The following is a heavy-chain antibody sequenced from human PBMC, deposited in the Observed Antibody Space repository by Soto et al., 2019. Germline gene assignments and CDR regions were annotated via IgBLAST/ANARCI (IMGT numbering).Heavy chain of an antibody. J-gene: IGHJ6*02. V-gene: IGHV4-34*01. CDR3: ARCGRIAVAGKHYYYYGMDV. D-gene: IGHD6-19*01. Sequence: PSETLSLTCAVYGGSFSGYYWSWIRQPPGKGLEWIGEINHSGSTNYNPSLKSRVTISVDTSKNQFSLKLSSVTAADTAVYYCARCGRIAVAGKHYYYYGMDVWGQATTVTV. CDR2: INHSGST. CDR1: GGSFSGYY.